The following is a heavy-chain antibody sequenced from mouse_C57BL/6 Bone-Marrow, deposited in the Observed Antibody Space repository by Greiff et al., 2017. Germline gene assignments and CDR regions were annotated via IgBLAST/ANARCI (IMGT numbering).Heavy chain of an antibody. D-gene: IGHD3-3*01. Sequence: VQLQQSGAELARPGASVKLSCKASGYTFTSYGISWVKQRTGQGLEWIGEIYPRSGHTYYNEKFKGKATLTADKSSSTAYMELRSLTSEDSAVYFCASGWVPFDYWGQGTTLTVSS. V-gene: IGHV1-81*01. CDR3: ASGWVPFDY. CDR2: IYPRSGHT. J-gene: IGHJ2*01. CDR1: GYTFTSYG.